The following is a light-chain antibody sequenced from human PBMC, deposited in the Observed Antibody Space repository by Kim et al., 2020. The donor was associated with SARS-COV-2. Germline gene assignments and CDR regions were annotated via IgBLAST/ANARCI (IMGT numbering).Light chain of an antibody. V-gene: IGLV3-21*04. CDR3: QVWGSSSDHVV. Sequence: SYELTQPPSVSVAPGKTARITCGGNNIGSKSVHWYQQKPGQAPVLVIYYDSDRPSGIPERFSGSNSGNTATLNISRVEAGDEADYYCQVWGSSSDHVVFG. J-gene: IGLJ2*01. CDR2: YDS. CDR1: NIGSKS.